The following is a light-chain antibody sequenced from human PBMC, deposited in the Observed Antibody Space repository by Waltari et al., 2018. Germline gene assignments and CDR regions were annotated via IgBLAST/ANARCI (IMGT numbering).Light chain of an antibody. J-gene: IGKJ4*01. CDR3: QESYKTPPT. Sequence: DIQMTQSPSSLSASIGDRVTITCRASQSITTYLNWYQQKPGKDPKLLIYAASSLQSGVPSRFSGSGSGTDFTLTISSLQPEDFATYSCQESYKTPPTFGGGTKVEIK. V-gene: IGKV1-39*01. CDR1: QSITTY. CDR2: AAS.